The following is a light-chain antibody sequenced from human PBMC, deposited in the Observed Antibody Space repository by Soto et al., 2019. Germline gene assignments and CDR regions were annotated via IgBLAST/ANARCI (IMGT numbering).Light chain of an antibody. CDR1: SSDVGGYNY. Sequence: QSVLTQPASVSGSPGQSITISCTGTSSDVGGYNYASWYQQHPGKAPKLMIYDVSNRPSGVSNRFSGSKSGNTASLTISGPQAEDEADYYCSSYTSSSTYVFGTGTKVTVL. CDR2: DVS. V-gene: IGLV2-14*01. CDR3: SSYTSSSTYV. J-gene: IGLJ1*01.